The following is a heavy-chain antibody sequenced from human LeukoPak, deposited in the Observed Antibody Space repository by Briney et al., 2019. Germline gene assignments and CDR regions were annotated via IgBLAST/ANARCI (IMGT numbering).Heavy chain of an antibody. D-gene: IGHD6-19*01. CDR3: AAYSSGWYSTGNDAFDI. V-gene: IGHV1-8*01. CDR2: MNPNSGNT. CDR1: GYTFTGYD. J-gene: IGHJ3*02. Sequence: APVKVSCKASGYTFTGYDINWVRQATGQGLEWMGWMNPNSGNTGYAQKFQGRVTMTRNTSISTAYMELSSLRSEDTAVYYCAAYSSGWYSTGNDAFDIWGQGTMVTVSS.